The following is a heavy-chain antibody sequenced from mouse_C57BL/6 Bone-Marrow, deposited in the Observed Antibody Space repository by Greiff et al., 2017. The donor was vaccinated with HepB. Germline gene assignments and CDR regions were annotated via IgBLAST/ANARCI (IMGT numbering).Heavy chain of an antibody. V-gene: IGHV1-26*01. J-gene: IGHJ3*01. CDR2: INPDNGGT. D-gene: IGHD1-1*01. Sequence: EVQLQQSGPELVKPGASVKMSCKASGYTFTDYYITWVKQSHGQGLEWIGDINPDNGGTSYNQKFKGKATLTVDKSSSTAYMELRSLTSEDCAVEYYARGYDYGCSSFAYWGQGTLVTVSA. CDR1: GYTFTDYY. CDR3: ARGYDYGCSSFAY.